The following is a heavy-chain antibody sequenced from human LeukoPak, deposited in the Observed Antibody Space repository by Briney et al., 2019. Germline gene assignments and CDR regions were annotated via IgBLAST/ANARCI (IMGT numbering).Heavy chain of an antibody. CDR2: INHSGST. CDR1: GGSFSGYY. J-gene: IGHJ4*02. Sequence: PSETLSLTCAVYGGSFSGYYWSWIRQPPGKGLEWIGEINHSGSTNYNPSLKSRVTISVDTSKNQFSLKLSSVTAADTAVYYCARRVTHFDYWGQGTLVTVFS. D-gene: IGHD5-18*01. CDR3: ARRVTHFDY. V-gene: IGHV4-34*01.